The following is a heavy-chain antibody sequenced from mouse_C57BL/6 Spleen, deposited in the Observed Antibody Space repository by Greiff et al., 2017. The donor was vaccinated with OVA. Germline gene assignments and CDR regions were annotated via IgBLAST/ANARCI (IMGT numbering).Heavy chain of an antibody. J-gene: IGHJ4*01. CDR3: ARERATVVGGAMDY. D-gene: IGHD1-1*01. V-gene: IGHV5-12*01. Sequence: EVKLMESGGGLVQPGGSLKLSCAASGFTFSDYYMYWVRQTPEKRLEWVAYISNGGGSTYYPDTVKGRFTISRDNAKNTLYLQMSRLKSEDTAMYYCARERATVVGGAMDYWGQGTSVTVSS. CDR2: ISNGGGST. CDR1: GFTFSDYY.